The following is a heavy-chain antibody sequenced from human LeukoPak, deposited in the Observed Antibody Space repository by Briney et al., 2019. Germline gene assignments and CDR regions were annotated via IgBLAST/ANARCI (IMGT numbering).Heavy chain of an antibody. CDR2: IYWNDDR. Sequence: SGPTLVNHTQTLTLTCTFSGFSLSTSGMGVGWIRQPPEKALEWLAIIYWNDDRRYSPSLKSRLTIKKDTSKNQVVLTMTNMDPVDTATYYCAQYPDYGGDYDAFDIWGHGTMVTVSS. CDR1: GFSLSTSGMG. V-gene: IGHV2-5*01. CDR3: AQYPDYGGDYDAFDI. D-gene: IGHD4-23*01. J-gene: IGHJ3*02.